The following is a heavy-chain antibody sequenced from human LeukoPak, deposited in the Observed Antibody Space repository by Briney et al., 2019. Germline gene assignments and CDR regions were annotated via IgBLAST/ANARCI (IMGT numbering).Heavy chain of an antibody. D-gene: IGHD2-8*02. J-gene: IGHJ3*02. CDR2: ISSTSTYI. V-gene: IGHV3-21*01. CDR1: GFTFSTYS. CDR3: ARESTGDAFDI. Sequence: GGSLRLSCAASGFTFSTYSMNWVRQAPGKRLEWVSSISSTSTYIYHADSVKGRFTISRDNAKNSLYLQMNSLRAEDTAVYYCARESTGDAFDIWGQGTMVTVSS.